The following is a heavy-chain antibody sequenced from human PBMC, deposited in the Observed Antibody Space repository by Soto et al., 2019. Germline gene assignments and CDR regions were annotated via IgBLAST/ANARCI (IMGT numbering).Heavy chain of an antibody. Sequence: GGSLRLSCAASGLTFSGSAMHWVRQASGKGLEWVGRIRSKTNSYATAYAASVKGRFTISRDDSKNTAYLQMNSLKTEDTAVYYCTRDPRNYYDSSGSANWFDPWGQGTLVTVSS. D-gene: IGHD3-22*01. CDR1: GLTFSGSA. V-gene: IGHV3-73*01. CDR3: TRDPRNYYDSSGSANWFDP. CDR2: IRSKTNSYAT. J-gene: IGHJ5*02.